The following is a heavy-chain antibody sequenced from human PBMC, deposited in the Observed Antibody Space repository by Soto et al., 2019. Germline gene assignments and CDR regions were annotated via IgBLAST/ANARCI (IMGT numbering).Heavy chain of an antibody. CDR1: GYIIAGYW. CDR3: ARQIYDSDTGPNFQYYFDS. Sequence: HGESLKISCKGSGYIIAGYWLPWVRQKPGKGLEWMWLIDPSDSQTYYSPSFRGHVTISATKSITTVFLQWSSLRASDTAMYYCARQIYDSDTGPNFQYYFDSWGQGTPVTVSS. CDR2: IDPSDSQT. J-gene: IGHJ4*02. V-gene: IGHV5-10-1*01. D-gene: IGHD3-22*01.